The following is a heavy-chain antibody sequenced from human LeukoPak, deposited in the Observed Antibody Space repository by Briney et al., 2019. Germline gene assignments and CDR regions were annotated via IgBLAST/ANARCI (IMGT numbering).Heavy chain of an antibody. J-gene: IGHJ4*02. CDR3: ARLFGWGYSYGLDY. D-gene: IGHD5-18*01. CDR2: ISYDGSNK. Sequence: GSLRLSCTASGXRFSTYGMHWVRQAPGKGLEWVALISYDGSNKYYAQSMKGRFTISRDNSKNTVYLQMSSLRPEDTAMYYCARLFGWGYSYGLDYWGQGTLVTVSS. V-gene: IGHV3-30-3*01. CDR1: GXRFSTYG.